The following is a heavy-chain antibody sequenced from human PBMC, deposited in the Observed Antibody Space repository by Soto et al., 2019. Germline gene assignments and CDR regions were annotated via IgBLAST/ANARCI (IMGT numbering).Heavy chain of an antibody. V-gene: IGHV3-23*01. CDR1: GFTFSSYE. CDR3: AKDGTTGGQHYYGMDV. J-gene: IGHJ6*02. D-gene: IGHD2-15*01. CDR2: VSGTGGVT. Sequence: LRLSCAASGFTFSSYEMNWVRQAPGKGLEWVSYVSGTGGVTYDADSVKGRFTISRDTSKNTLFLQMNSLRAEDTALYFCAKDGTTGGQHYYGMDVWGQGTTVTVSS.